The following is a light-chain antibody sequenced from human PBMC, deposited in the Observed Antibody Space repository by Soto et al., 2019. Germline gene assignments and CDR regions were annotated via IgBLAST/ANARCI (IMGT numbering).Light chain of an antibody. J-gene: IGKJ4*01. CDR2: GAY. CDR1: QSVSSN. Sequence: IVMTQSPATLSVSPGERATLFCRASQSVSSNLAWYQQRPGQAPRLLIFGAYTRATGIPARFSGSGSGTEFTLTISSLQSEDSAVYFCQQYNNWPPLTFGGGTKVDI. CDR3: QQYNNWPPLT. V-gene: IGKV3D-15*01.